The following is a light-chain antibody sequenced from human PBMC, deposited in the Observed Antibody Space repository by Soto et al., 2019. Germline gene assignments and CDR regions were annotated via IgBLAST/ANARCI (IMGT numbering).Light chain of an antibody. J-gene: IGLJ2*01. CDR1: KLGNKY. CDR2: QDT. Sequence: SYELTQPPSVSVSPGQTASITCSGDKLGNKYACWYQQKPGQSPVLVIYQDTKRPSGIPGRFSGSNSGNTATLTISGTQAMDEAAYYCQAWDSSVVFGGGTQLTVL. V-gene: IGLV3-1*01. CDR3: QAWDSSVV.